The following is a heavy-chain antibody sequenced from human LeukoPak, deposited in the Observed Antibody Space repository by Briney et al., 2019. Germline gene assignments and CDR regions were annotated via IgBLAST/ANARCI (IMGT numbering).Heavy chain of an antibody. CDR2: IKSSNT. CDR3: ARVPDWTYVPDY. CDR1: GGSISRDRFY. Sequence: SETLSLTCTVSGGSISRDRFYWTWVRQPAGKRPEWIGRIKSSNTNYNPSLKSRVNISVDTSTNQFSLKLSSLTDADTAVYYCARVPDWTYVPDYWGQGTLVTVSS. D-gene: IGHD3-16*01. J-gene: IGHJ4*02. V-gene: IGHV4-61*02.